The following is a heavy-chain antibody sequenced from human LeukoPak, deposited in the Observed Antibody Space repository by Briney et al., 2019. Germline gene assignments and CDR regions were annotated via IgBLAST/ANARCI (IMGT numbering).Heavy chain of an antibody. CDR1: GYSFTSYW. V-gene: IGHV5-51*01. Sequence: GESLKISCKGSGYSFTSYWIGLVRQMPGKGLEWMGIIYPGDSDTRYSPSFQGQVTISADKSISTAYLQWSSLKASDTAMYYCARRYSGYDSGGYYFDYWGQGTLVTVSS. CDR3: ARRYSGYDSGGYYFDY. J-gene: IGHJ4*02. D-gene: IGHD5-12*01. CDR2: IYPGDSDT.